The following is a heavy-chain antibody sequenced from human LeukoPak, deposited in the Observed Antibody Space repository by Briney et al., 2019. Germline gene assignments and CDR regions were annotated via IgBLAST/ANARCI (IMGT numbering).Heavy chain of an antibody. J-gene: IGHJ6*02. CDR3: ARDFSWTGDYYYYGMDV. CDR1: GGTFSSYA. CDR2: IIPILGIA. Sequence: SVKLSCKASGGTFSSYAISWVRQAPGQGLEWMGRIIPILGIANYAQKFQGRVTITADKSTSTAYMELSSLRSEDTAVYYCARDFSWTGDYYYYGMDVWGQGTTVTVSS. V-gene: IGHV1-69*04. D-gene: IGHD3/OR15-3a*01.